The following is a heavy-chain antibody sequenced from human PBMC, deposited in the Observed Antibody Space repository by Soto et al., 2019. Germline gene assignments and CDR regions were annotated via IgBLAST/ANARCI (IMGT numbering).Heavy chain of an antibody. CDR2: INAGNGNA. V-gene: IGHV1-3*01. J-gene: IGHJ5*02. Sequence: ASVKVSCKASGYTFTSYAMHWVRQAPGQRLEWMGWINAGNGNAKYSQKFQGRVTITRDTSASTAYMELSSLRSEDTAVYYCARDPSLDYYDSSGPDPWGQGTLVTVSS. CDR1: GYTFTSYA. CDR3: ARDPSLDYYDSSGPDP. D-gene: IGHD3-22*01.